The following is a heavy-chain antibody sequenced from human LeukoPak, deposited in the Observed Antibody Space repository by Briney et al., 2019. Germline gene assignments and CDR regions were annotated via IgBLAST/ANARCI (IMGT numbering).Heavy chain of an antibody. D-gene: IGHD6-19*01. CDR3: AREGIPVAGPLNAFDI. CDR1: GGTFSSYA. J-gene: IGHJ3*02. CDR2: IIPIFGTA. V-gene: IGHV1-69*05. Sequence: ASVKVSCKASGGTFSSYAISWVRQAPGQGLEWMGRIIPIFGTANYAQKFQGRVTITTDESTSTAYMELSSLRSEDTAVYYCAREGIPVAGPLNAFDIWGQRTMVTVSS.